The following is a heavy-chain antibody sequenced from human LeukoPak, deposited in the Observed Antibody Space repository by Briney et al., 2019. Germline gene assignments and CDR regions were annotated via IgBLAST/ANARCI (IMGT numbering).Heavy chain of an antibody. CDR2: FNPENGNT. D-gene: IGHD3-10*01. V-gene: IGHV1-18*01. J-gene: IGHJ5*02. CDR3: ARDAMVRGVIVPFDP. CDR1: GYSFVGYG. Sequence: GASVKVSCKASGYSFVGYGITWVRQAPGQGLEWMGWFNPENGNTNYAQKVQGRVTMTTDTSTSTAYMELRSLRSDDTAVYYCARDAMVRGVIVPFDPWGQGTLVTVSS.